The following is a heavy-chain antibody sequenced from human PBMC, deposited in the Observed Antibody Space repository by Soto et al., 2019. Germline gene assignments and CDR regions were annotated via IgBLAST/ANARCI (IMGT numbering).Heavy chain of an antibody. Sequence: QVQLGESGGGVVQPGGSLRLSCTASGFTFTTFGIHWVRQAPGKGLEWVALISYDGHNKYYSDSVKGRFTISRDNYKNTLSLQRNSLRAEDTAVYYCAKDLQAYGDYNYYYYGMDVWGQGTTVSVSS. CDR3: AKDLQAYGDYNYYYYGMDV. J-gene: IGHJ6*02. CDR1: GFTFTTFG. CDR2: ISYDGHNK. V-gene: IGHV3-30*18. D-gene: IGHD4-17*01.